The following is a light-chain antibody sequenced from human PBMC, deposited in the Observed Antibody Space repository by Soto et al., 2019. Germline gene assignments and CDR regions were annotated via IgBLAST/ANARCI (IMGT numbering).Light chain of an antibody. CDR2: AAS. V-gene: IGKV1-39*01. CDR1: QYISDF. Sequence: DIQMTQSPSSLSASVGDRVTITCRASQYISDFLNWYQQKPGKAPVILIYAASTLQSGVPSRFNGGGSETNFTLIISSLQPEDFETYYCQQSYTTPLTFGGGTKVDIK. CDR3: QQSYTTPLT. J-gene: IGKJ4*01.